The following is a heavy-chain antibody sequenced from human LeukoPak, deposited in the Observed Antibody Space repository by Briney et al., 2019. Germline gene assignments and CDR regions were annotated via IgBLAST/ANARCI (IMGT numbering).Heavy chain of an antibody. J-gene: IGHJ6*02. CDR1: GFTFSSYA. D-gene: IGHD1-26*01. CDR3: ARDRLVGATPGDYYYGMDV. Sequence: GGSLRLSCAASGFTFSSYAMHWVRQAPGKGLEWVAVISYDGSNKYYADSVKGRFTISRDNSKNTLYLQMNSLRAEDTAVYYCARDRLVGATPGDYYYGMDVWGQGTTVTVSS. V-gene: IGHV3-30-3*01. CDR2: ISYDGSNK.